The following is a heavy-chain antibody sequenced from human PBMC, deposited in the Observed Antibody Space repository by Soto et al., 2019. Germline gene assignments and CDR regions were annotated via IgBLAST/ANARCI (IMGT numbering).Heavy chain of an antibody. D-gene: IGHD2-21*02. CDR2: IYHSGST. V-gene: IGHV4-39*07. Sequence: SETLSLTCTVSGGSISSSSYYWGWIRQPPGKGLEWIGSIYHSGSTYYNPSLKSRVTISVDTSKNQFSLKLSSVTAADTAVYYCEFTNIGVVPPSSFASWGQGTLVTASS. CDR1: GGSISSSSYY. CDR3: EFTNIGVVPPSSFAS. J-gene: IGHJ4*02.